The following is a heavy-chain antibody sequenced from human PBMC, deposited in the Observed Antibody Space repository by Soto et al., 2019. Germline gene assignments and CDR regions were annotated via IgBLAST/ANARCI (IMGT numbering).Heavy chain of an antibody. CDR1: GYSFTSYW. V-gene: IGHV5-51*01. CDR3: ARLHPQQAFDY. D-gene: IGHD6-13*01. Sequence: ESLKIACECSGYSFTSYWIGWVRQVPGKGLEWMGIIYPGDSDTRYSPSFQGQVTISADKSISTAYLQWSSLKASDTAMYYCARLHPQQAFDYWGQGTLVTVSS. J-gene: IGHJ4*01. CDR2: IYPGDSDT.